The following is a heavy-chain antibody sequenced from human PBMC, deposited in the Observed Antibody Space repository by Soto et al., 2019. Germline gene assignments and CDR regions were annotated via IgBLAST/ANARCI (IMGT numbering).Heavy chain of an antibody. Sequence: QVQLVQSGAEVKKPGSSVKVSCKASGGTFSSYAISWVRQAPGQGLEWMGGIITIFGTANYAQKVQGRVTITADESTSTAYMELSSLRAENTAVYYCASGELRGTTSQGFDPWGQGTLVTVSS. J-gene: IGHJ5*02. CDR2: IITIFGTA. V-gene: IGHV1-69*01. CDR1: GGTFSSYA. D-gene: IGHD1-7*01. CDR3: ASGELRGTTSQGFDP.